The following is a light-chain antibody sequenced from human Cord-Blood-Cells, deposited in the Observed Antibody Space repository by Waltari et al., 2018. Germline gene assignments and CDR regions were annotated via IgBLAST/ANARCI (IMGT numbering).Light chain of an antibody. Sequence: QSALTQPASVSGSPGQSITISCTGTSRDVGGYNYFSWYQQHPGKAPKLMIYEVSNRPSGVSNRFSGSKSGNTASLTISGLQAEDEADYYCSSYTSSSTHVVFGGGTKLTVL. CDR3: SSYTSSSTHVV. CDR1: SRDVGGYNY. V-gene: IGLV2-14*01. J-gene: IGLJ2*01. CDR2: EVS.